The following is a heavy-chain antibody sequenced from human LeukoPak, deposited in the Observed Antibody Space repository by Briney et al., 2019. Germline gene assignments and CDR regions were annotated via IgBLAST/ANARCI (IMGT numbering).Heavy chain of an antibody. V-gene: IGHV4-31*02. CDR3: ARGLFDYDSSGNPLFDL. J-gene: IGHJ2*01. CDR2: SYYTGGT. CDR1: GVSITSGGFY. D-gene: IGHD3-22*01. Sequence: PSQTLSLTCAVSGVSITSGGFYWRWIRQHPGKGLEWIGYSYYTGGTYYNPSLKSRLSISLDTSRNQFSLKLSSVTVADTAVYYCARGLFDYDSSGNPLFDLWGRGTLVTVSS.